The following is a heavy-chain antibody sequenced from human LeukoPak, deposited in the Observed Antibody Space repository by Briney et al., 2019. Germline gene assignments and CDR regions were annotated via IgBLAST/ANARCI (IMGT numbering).Heavy chain of an antibody. CDR2: ISWSSRSI. V-gene: IGHV3-9*01. Sequence: GGSLRLSCAASGFTFDDYVMHWVRQAPGKGLEWVSNISWSSRSIGYADSVKGRFTISRDNAKNTLYLQMNSLRAEDTAVYYCAKDKYGDNDSYFYGLDVWGQGTTVTVSS. D-gene: IGHD5-24*01. CDR3: AKDKYGDNDSYFYGLDV. CDR1: GFTFDDYV. J-gene: IGHJ6*02.